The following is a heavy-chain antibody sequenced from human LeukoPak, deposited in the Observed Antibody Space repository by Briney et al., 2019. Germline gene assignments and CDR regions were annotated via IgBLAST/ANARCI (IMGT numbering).Heavy chain of an antibody. V-gene: IGHV3-48*04. J-gene: IGHJ4*02. CDR2: ISSSSSTI. Sequence: PGGSLRLSCAASGFTFSSYSMNWVRQAPGKGLEWVSYISSSSSTIYYADSVKGRFIISRDNAKNSLYLQMNSLRAEDTAVYYCARGMAARDFDYWGQGTLVTVSS. CDR3: ARGMAARDFDY. D-gene: IGHD6-6*01. CDR1: GFTFSSYS.